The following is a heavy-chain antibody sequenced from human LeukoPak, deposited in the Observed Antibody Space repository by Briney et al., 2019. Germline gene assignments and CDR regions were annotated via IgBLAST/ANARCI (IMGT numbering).Heavy chain of an antibody. D-gene: IGHD4-17*01. V-gene: IGHV3-23*01. CDR3: AKDNRSTVSHFDY. CDR1: GFTFSSYG. CDR2: ISGSGGST. J-gene: IGHJ4*02. Sequence: GGSLRLSCAASGFTFSSYGMSWVRQAPGKGLEWVSAISGSGGSTYYADSVKGRFTISRDNSKNTLYLQMNSLRAEDTAVYYCAKDNRSTVSHFDYWGQGTLVTVSS.